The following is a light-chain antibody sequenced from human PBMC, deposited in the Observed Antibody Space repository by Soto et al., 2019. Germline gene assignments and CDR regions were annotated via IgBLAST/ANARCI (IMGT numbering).Light chain of an antibody. CDR3: KQYGSSPLT. V-gene: IGKV3-20*01. Sequence: EIVLTQSPGPLSLSPGGRATLSCRASQSVSSSYLAWYQQKPGQAPRLLIYGASSRATGIPDRFSGSGSGTDFTLTISRLEPEDFAVYYCKQYGSSPLTFGGGTKVEIK. CDR2: GAS. J-gene: IGKJ4*01. CDR1: QSVSSSY.